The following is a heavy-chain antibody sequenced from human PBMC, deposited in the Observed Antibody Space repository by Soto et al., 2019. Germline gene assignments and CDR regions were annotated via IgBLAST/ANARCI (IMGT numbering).Heavy chain of an antibody. CDR3: ARVLGWHPDRYNWFDP. CDR1: GGSISSYY. J-gene: IGHJ5*02. CDR2: IYYSGST. D-gene: IGHD6-19*01. V-gene: IGHV4-59*01. Sequence: QVQLQESGPGLVKPSETLSLTCTVSGGSISSYYWSWIRQPPGKGLEWIGYIYYSGSTNYNPSLKSRVTISVDTSKNQFSLKLSSVTAADTAVYYCARVLGWHPDRYNWFDPWGQGTLVTVSS.